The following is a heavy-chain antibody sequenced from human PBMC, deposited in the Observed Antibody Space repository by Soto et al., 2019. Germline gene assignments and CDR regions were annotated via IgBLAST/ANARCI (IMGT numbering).Heavy chain of an antibody. V-gene: IGHV4-30-4*01. D-gene: IGHD3-3*01. J-gene: IGHJ6*02. CDR2: IYYSGTT. CDR1: DASISSGDYY. CDR3: ALRFGTA. Sequence: PSETLSLTCTVSDASISSGDYYWTWIRQPPGKGLEWIGYIYYSGTTYYNPSLKSRVSISLDTSKNRFSLKLSSVTAADTGVYYCALRFGTAWGQGTTVTVSS.